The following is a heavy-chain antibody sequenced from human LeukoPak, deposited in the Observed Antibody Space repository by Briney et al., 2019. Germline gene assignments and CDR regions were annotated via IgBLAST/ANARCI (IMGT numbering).Heavy chain of an antibody. D-gene: IGHD2-15*01. CDR3: TTDRYCSGGSCNAFDI. CDR2: IKSKTDGGAT. V-gene: IGHV3-15*01. Sequence: GGSLRLSCAASGFPLSSYRMSWVRQAPGKGLEWVGRIKSKTDGGATDYAAPVKGRFTISRDDSKNTLYLQMNSLKTEDTAVYYCTTDRYCSGGSCNAFDIWGQGTMVTVSS. CDR1: GFPLSSYR. J-gene: IGHJ3*02.